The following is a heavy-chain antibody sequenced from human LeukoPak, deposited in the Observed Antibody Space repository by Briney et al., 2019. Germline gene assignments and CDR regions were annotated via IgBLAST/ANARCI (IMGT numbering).Heavy chain of an antibody. V-gene: IGHV4-34*01. J-gene: IGHJ3*02. CDR1: GGSFSGYY. D-gene: IGHD3-9*01. CDR3: TRGRDPTYYDFVTGHYKKLSAFDI. Sequence: PSETLSLTCSVYGGSFSGYYCNWIRQPPGKGLEWIGEIINSGSTSYNPSLESRVTMAVDTSKNQFSLKLTSVTAADTAVYYCTRGRDPTYYDFVTGHYKKLSAFDIWGQGTMVTVSS. CDR2: IINSGST.